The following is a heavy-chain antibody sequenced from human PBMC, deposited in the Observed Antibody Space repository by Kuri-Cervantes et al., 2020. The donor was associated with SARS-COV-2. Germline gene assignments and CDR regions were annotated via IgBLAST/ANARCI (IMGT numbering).Heavy chain of an antibody. J-gene: IGHJ4*02. D-gene: IGHD5-12*01. V-gene: IGHV3-48*04. CDR2: ISSSSSTI. CDR3: AKDMAYSGYDYHLDY. Sequence: GESLKISCAASGFTFSSYSMNWVRQAPGKGLEWVSYISSSSSTIYYADSVKGRSTISRDNSKNSLYLQMNSLRTEDTALYYCAKDMAYSGYDYHLDYWGQGTLVTVSS. CDR1: GFTFSSYS.